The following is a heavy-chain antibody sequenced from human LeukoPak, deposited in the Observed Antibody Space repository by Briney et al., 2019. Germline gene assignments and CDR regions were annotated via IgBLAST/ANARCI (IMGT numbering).Heavy chain of an antibody. D-gene: IGHD2-15*01. CDR3: VVGGSPGY. CDR2: ISTDGYTT. Sequence: GGSLTLSCAASGLAFSAYKMHWVRQAPRKGLVWVSRISTDGYTTDYADFVQGRFTASRDNTKNTWSLEMNSLRAEDTAVYYRVVGGSPGYWGQGTLVTVSS. V-gene: IGHV3-74*01. CDR1: GLAFSAYK. J-gene: IGHJ4*02.